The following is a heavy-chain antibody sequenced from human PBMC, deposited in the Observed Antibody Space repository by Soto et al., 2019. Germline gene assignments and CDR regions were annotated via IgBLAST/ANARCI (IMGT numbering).Heavy chain of an antibody. Sequence: PSETLSLTCAVSGGSISSGGYSWSWIRQPPGKGLEWIGYIYHSGSTYYNPSLKSRVTISVDRSKNQFSPKLSSVTAADTAVYYCARVAYDSSGSIYYYGMDVWGQGTTVTVSS. V-gene: IGHV4-30-2*01. CDR1: GGSISSGGYS. D-gene: IGHD3-22*01. J-gene: IGHJ6*02. CDR3: ARVAYDSSGSIYYYGMDV. CDR2: IYHSGST.